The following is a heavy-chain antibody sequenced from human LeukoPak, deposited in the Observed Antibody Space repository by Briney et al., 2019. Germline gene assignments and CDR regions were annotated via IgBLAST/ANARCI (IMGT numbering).Heavy chain of an antibody. Sequence: PGGSLRLSCAASGFTFSDYYMSWIRQAPGKGLEWVSYISSSSSYTNYADSVEGRFTISRDNAKNSLYLQMNSLRAEDTAVYYCARSQRRSYYGMDVWGQGTTVTVSS. CDR3: ARSQRRSYYGMDV. CDR1: GFTFSDYY. D-gene: IGHD1-1*01. CDR2: ISSSSSYT. V-gene: IGHV3-11*03. J-gene: IGHJ6*02.